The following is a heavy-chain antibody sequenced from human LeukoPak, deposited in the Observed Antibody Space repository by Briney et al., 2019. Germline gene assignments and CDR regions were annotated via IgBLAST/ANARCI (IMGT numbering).Heavy chain of an antibody. J-gene: IGHJ4*02. V-gene: IGHV4-34*01. CDR3: ARASRIVVVIASYDY. Sequence: PSETLSLTCAGYGGSFSGYYWSWIRQPPGKGLEWIGEINHSGSTNCNPYLKSRVTISVDTSKNQFSLKLSSVTAADTAVYYCARASRIVVVIASYDYWGQGTLVTVSS. CDR2: INHSGST. CDR1: GGSFSGYY. D-gene: IGHD2-21*01.